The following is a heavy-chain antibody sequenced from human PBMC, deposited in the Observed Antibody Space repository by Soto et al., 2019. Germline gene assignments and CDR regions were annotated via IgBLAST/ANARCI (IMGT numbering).Heavy chain of an antibody. Sequence: GESLKISCKGSGYSFTNYWIGWVRQMSGKGLEWMGITFPGNSETRYSPSFQGHVTISADRSISTVYLQWNSLKASDTALYYCARSRYYDTTGYYPFYYYYYGVDVWGQGTTVTVSS. CDR3: ARSRYYDTTGYYPFYYYYYGVDV. CDR1: GYSFTNYW. V-gene: IGHV5-51*01. CDR2: TFPGNSET. J-gene: IGHJ6*02. D-gene: IGHD3-22*01.